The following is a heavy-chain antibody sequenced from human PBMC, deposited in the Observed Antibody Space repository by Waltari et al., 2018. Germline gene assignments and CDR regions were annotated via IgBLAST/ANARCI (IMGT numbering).Heavy chain of an antibody. CDR1: GFTFSTYC. D-gene: IGHD6-19*01. CDR2: INQAGTDK. V-gene: IGHV3-7*01. J-gene: IGHJ4*02. CDR3: ARASAVPGTRDY. Sequence: EVQLVESGGDLVQPGGSLRLSCAASGFTFSTYCMSWMRQAPGKGLEWVANINQAGTDKYYVDSVKGRFTISRDNARNSLYLQMSSLRVEDTAFYYCARASAVPGTRDYWGQGTLVTVSS.